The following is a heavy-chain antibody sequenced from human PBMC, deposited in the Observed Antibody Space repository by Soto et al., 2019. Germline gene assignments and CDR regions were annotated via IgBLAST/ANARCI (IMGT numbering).Heavy chain of an antibody. Sequence: ASVKVSCKASGYTFTSYTMHWVRQAPGQRLEWMGWINAGNGNTKYSQKFRGRVTITRDTSASTAYMELSSLRSEDTAVYYCARGLAPYYFDYWGQGTLVTVSS. J-gene: IGHJ4*02. CDR1: GYTFTSYT. CDR3: ARGLAPYYFDY. V-gene: IGHV1-3*01. CDR2: INAGNGNT. D-gene: IGHD6-19*01.